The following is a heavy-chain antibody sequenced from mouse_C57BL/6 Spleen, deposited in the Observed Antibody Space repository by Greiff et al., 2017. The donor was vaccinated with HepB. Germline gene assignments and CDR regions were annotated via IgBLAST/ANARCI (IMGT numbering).Heavy chain of an antibody. Sequence: QVHVKQSGAELVKPGASVKISCKASGYAFSSYWMNWVKQRPGKGLEWIGQIYPGDGDTNYNGKFKGKATLTADKSSSTAYMQLSSLTSEDSAVYFCARRDGNRKFAYWGQGTLVTVSA. CDR3: ARRDGNRKFAY. V-gene: IGHV1-80*01. CDR1: GYAFSSYW. J-gene: IGHJ3*01. CDR2: IYPGDGDT. D-gene: IGHD2-1*01.